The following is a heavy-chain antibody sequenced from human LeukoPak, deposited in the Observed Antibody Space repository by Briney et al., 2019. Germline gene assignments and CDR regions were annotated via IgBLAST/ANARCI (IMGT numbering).Heavy chain of an antibody. V-gene: IGHV3-30*02. D-gene: IGHD3-3*01. CDR3: ARQIKPPLGLTIFL. CDR2: IRYDGSNK. CDR1: GFTFSSYG. Sequence: GGSLRLSCAASGFTFSSYGMHWVRQAPGKGLEWVAFIRYDGSNKYYADSVKGRFTISRDNSKNTLYPQMNSLRAEDTAVYYCARQIKPPLGLTIFLWGQGTLVTVSS. J-gene: IGHJ4*02.